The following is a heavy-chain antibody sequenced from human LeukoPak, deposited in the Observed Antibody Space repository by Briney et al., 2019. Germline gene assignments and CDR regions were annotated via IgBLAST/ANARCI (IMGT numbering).Heavy chain of an antibody. CDR2: IIPILGIA. Sequence: ASVKVSCKASGGTFSSYTISWVRQAPGQGLEWMGRIIPILGIANYAQKFQGRVTITADKSTSTAYMELSSLRSEDTAVYYCAGDPGYCSSTSRYTDYWGQGTLVTVSS. CDR3: AGDPGYCSSTSRYTDY. V-gene: IGHV1-69*04. J-gene: IGHJ4*02. CDR1: GGTFSSYT. D-gene: IGHD2-2*02.